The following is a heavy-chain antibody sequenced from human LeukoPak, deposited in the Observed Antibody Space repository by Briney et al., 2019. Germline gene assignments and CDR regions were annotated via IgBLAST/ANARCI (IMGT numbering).Heavy chain of an antibody. CDR1: GGTFSSYA. J-gene: IGHJ6*03. V-gene: IGHV1-69*06. CDR2: IIPIFGTA. Sequence: ASVKVSCKASGGTFSSYAISWVRQAPGQGLEWMGGIIPIFGTANYAQKFQGRVTITADKSTSTAYMELSSLRSEDTAVYYCARDGGGADFWSGYYTGGQTYYYYYMDVWGKGTTVTVSS. D-gene: IGHD3-3*01. CDR3: ARDGGGADFWSGYYTGGQTYYYYYMDV.